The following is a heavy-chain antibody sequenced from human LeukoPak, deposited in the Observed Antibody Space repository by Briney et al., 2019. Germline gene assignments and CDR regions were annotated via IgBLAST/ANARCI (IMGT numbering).Heavy chain of an antibody. CDR1: GFTFRSYN. CDR3: ARDRTSGYDFSFDY. D-gene: IGHD5-12*01. Sequence: PGGSLRLSCAASGFTFRSYNMNWVRQAPGKGLEWVSYISSSSSTIYYADSVKGRFTISRDNAKNSLYLQMNSLRAEDTAVYYCARDRTSGYDFSFDYWGQGTLVTVSS. J-gene: IGHJ4*02. V-gene: IGHV3-48*01. CDR2: ISSSSSTI.